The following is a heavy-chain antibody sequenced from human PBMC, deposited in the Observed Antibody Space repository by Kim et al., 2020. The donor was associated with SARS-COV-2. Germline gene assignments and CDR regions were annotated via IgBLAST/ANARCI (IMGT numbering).Heavy chain of an antibody. CDR1: GFIFSSYA. J-gene: IGHJ6*02. D-gene: IGHD3-9*01. CDR2: ISGSGRST. CDR3: AKNTAHDYDILTGYYEYGLDV. V-gene: IGHV3-23*01. Sequence: GGSLRLSCAVSGFIFSSYAMSWVRQAPGKGLEWVSAISGSGRSTYYADAVKGRFTISRDNSKYTLYLQMNSLSVEDTAVYYCAKNTAHDYDILTGYYEYGLDVWGQETTVTVSS.